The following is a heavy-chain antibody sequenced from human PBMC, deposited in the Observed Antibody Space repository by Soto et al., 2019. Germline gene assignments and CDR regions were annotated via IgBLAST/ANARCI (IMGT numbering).Heavy chain of an antibody. D-gene: IGHD2-15*01. CDR3: QTEDGIRDTVPVSAFLLNRSSDL. V-gene: IGHV3-30*03. Sequence: PGKGLEWVAVISYDGSNKYYADSVKGRFTISRDNSKNAVYPEMNSLGAEDTAFFFFQTEDGIRDTVPVSAFLLNRSSDL. J-gene: IGHJ2*01. CDR2: ISYDGSNK.